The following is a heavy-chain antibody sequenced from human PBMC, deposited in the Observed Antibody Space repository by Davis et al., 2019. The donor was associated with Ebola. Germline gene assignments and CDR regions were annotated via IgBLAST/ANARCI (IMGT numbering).Heavy chain of an antibody. CDR3: ARDGAAYDF. Sequence: SETLSLTCNVSGGSLTGHYWAWIRQPPGQGLELIGYIRYSGSTNYNPSLEGRVTMSVDTSKNQFSLKLRSVTAADTAVYYCARDGAAYDFWGQGTLVTVSS. CDR1: GGSLTGHY. J-gene: IGHJ4*02. D-gene: IGHD2-21*01. V-gene: IGHV4-59*11. CDR2: IRYSGST.